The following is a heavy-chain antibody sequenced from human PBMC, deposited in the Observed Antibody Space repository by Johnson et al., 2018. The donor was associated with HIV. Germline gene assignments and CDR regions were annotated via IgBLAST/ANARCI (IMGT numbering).Heavy chain of an antibody. CDR1: GFTFSSYG. V-gene: IGHV3-30*03. CDR3: ATDEYSGSSYAFEM. D-gene: IGHD6-6*01. J-gene: IGHJ3*02. Sequence: QVQLVESGGGVVQPGRSLRLSCTASGFTFSSYGIHWVRQAPGKGLEWVALISYDGSNKYYADSVKGRFTISRDNSKNTLYLQMNSLRAEDTAVYYCATDEYSGSSYAFEMWGQGTMVIVSS. CDR2: ISYDGSNK.